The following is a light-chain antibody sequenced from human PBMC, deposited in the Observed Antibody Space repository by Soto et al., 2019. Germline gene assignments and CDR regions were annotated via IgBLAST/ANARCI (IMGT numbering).Light chain of an antibody. CDR3: QHRNNWPLT. CDR2: DAS. CDR1: QSVSNNY. J-gene: IGKJ5*01. Sequence: IVLTQSPATLSLSPVERATLSCRASQSVSNNYLAWYQQKPGQAPRLLIYDASNRATGIPARFSGSGSGTDLTLTISSLEPEDFAVYYCQHRNNWPLTFGGGTRLEIK. V-gene: IGKV3-11*01.